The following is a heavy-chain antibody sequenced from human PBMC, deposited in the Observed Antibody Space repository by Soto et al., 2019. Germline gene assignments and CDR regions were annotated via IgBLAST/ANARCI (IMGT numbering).Heavy chain of an antibody. CDR3: ARRDGYNWKYFDY. J-gene: IGHJ4*02. Sequence: PSETLSLTCTVSGGSISSSYWSWIRQPPGKGLEWIGYIYGSGSTNYNPSPTSRVSMSVDTSKNQFSLKLSSVTAADTAVYYCARRDGYNWKYFDYWGQGTLVTVSS. CDR2: IYGSGST. CDR1: GGSISSSY. D-gene: IGHD1-1*01. V-gene: IGHV4-59*01.